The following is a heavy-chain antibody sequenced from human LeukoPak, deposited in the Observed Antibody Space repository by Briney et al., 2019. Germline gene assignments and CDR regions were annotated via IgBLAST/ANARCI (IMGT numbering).Heavy chain of an antibody. CDR3: AREAVVTRAFDI. Sequence: GGSLRLSCAASGFTFSSNYMSWVRQAPGKGLEWVSVIYSGGSTYYADSVKGRFTISRDNSKNTLYLQMNSLRAEDTAVYYCAREAVVTRAFDIWGQGTMVTVSS. CDR1: GFTFSSNY. V-gene: IGHV3-53*01. J-gene: IGHJ3*02. CDR2: IYSGGST. D-gene: IGHD4-23*01.